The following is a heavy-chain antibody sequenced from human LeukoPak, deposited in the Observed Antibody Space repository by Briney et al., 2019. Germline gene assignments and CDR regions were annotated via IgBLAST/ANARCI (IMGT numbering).Heavy chain of an antibody. CDR3: ARGVEVITGDVFDV. V-gene: IGHV3-30*03. CDR2: ISYDENIY. Sequence: GRSLTLSCAASGFTFSGYAMHWVRQAPGKGLEWLALISYDENIYDYADSVKGRFTISRANSKNTVSLQMNNLRAEDTAIYYCARGVEVITGDVFDVWGQGTMVTVSS. D-gene: IGHD3-22*01. J-gene: IGHJ3*01. CDR1: GFTFSGYA.